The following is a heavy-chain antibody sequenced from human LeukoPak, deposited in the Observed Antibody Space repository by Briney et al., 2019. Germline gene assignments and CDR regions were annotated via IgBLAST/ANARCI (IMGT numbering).Heavy chain of an antibody. CDR1: GYSISSGHY. V-gene: IGHV4-38-2*01. J-gene: IGHJ6*03. CDR2: IYHSGSS. Sequence: SETLSLTCAVSGYSISSGHYWVWIRQPPGKGLEYIGNIYHSGSSHYNPSLKSRVTISVDTSKNQFSLKLSSVTAADTAVYYCARLGIVVVPAVPTSYYYYMDVWGKGTTVTVSS. CDR3: ARLGIVVVPAVPTSYYYYMDV. D-gene: IGHD2-2*01.